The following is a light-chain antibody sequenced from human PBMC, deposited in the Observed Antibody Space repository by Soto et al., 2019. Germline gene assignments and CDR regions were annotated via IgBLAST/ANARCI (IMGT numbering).Light chain of an antibody. CDR1: QNIRTY. CDR2: GAS. V-gene: IGKV3-20*01. CDR3: RQYGRSLGFA. Sequence: TQSPSSLSSSLGDGATITCLPSQNIRTYLNWYQQKPGQAPRLLIYGASSRASGIPDRFSGSGSGTDFSLTITRLEPEDFAVYYCRQYGRSLGFAVGGGTKVDIK. J-gene: IGKJ4*01.